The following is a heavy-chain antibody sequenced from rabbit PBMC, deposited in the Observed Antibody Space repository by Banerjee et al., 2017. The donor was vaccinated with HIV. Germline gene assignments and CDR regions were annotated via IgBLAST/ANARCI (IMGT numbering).Heavy chain of an antibody. Sequence: QEQLEESGGDLVKPEGSLTLTCTASGFSFSNKYVMCWVRQAPGKGLEWIACINTSSGNTVYASWAKGRFTISKTSSTTVTLQMTSLTVADTATYFCARELGDYYGMDLWGQGTLVTVS. CDR3: ARELGDYYGMDL. CDR1: GFSFSNKYV. V-gene: IGHV1S45*01. CDR2: INTSSGNT. D-gene: IGHD4-1*01. J-gene: IGHJ6*01.